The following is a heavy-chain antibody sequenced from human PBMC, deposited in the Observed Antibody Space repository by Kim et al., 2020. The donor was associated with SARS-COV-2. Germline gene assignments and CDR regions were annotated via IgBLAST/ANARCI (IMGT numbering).Heavy chain of an antibody. J-gene: IGHJ4*02. D-gene: IGHD3-16*02. CDR3: ATLPAVWGLSSQLTY. CDR1: GYTLTELS. Sequence: ASVKVSCKVSGYTLTELSMHWVRQAPGKGLEWMGGFDPEDGETIYAQKFQGRVTMTEDTSTDTAYMELSSLRSEDTAVYYCATLPAVWGLSSQLTYWGQGTRVTVSS. V-gene: IGHV1-24*01. CDR2: FDPEDGET.